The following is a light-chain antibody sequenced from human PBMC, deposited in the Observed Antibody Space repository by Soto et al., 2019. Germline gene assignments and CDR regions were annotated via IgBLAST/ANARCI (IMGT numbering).Light chain of an antibody. CDR1: SSDVGEYDY. J-gene: IGLJ3*02. V-gene: IGLV2-14*01. CDR3: SSYTSSSTLV. CDR2: EVS. Sequence: QSALTQPRSVSGSPGQSVTISCTGTSSDVGEYDYVSWYQHHPGKAPKLMIYEVSNRPSGVSNRFSGSKSGNTASLTISGLQAEDEADYYCSSYTSSSTLVFGGGTKLTVL.